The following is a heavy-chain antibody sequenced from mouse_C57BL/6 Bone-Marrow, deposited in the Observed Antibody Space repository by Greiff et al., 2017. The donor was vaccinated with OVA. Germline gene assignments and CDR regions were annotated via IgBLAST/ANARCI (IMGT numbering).Heavy chain of an antibody. D-gene: IGHD1-1*01. CDR2: IYPRSGNT. CDR3: ARPYYGSSYEFDY. CDR1: GYTFTSYG. J-gene: IGHJ2*01. Sequence: QVQLQQSGAELARPEASVKLSCKASGYTFTSYGISWVKQRTGQGLEWIGEIYPRSGNTYYNEKFKGKATLTADKSSSTAYMELRSLTSEDSAVYFCARPYYGSSYEFDYWGQGTTLTVSS. V-gene: IGHV1-81*01.